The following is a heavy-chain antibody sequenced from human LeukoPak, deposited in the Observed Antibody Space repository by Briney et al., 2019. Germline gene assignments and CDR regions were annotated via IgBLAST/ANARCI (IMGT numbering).Heavy chain of an antibody. CDR3: ARGRFLDAFDI. CDR2: NYYSGST. J-gene: IGHJ3*02. D-gene: IGHD3-3*01. Sequence: SETLSLTSAASGGSISSYYWSWIRQPPGKGLEWFGYNYYSGSTKYKPSLKNRVTISVHTTKNQFSLKLRSVTAEDTAVYYCARGRFLDAFDIWGQGTMVTVSS. CDR1: GGSISSYY. V-gene: IGHV4-59*01.